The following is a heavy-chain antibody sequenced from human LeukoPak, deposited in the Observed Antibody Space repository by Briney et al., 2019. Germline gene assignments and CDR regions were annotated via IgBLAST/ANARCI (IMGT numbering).Heavy chain of an antibody. Sequence: GGTLRLSCAASGFTLSSYEMNWVCQVPGKGLEWVSFISSSGTTIYYADSVKGRFTTSRENAKNSVYLQMNSLRVEDTAVYYCAREGAYSYGPDYWGQGTLVTVSS. V-gene: IGHV3-48*03. CDR3: AREGAYSYGPDY. J-gene: IGHJ4*02. CDR2: ISSSGTTI. D-gene: IGHD5-18*01. CDR1: GFTLSSYE.